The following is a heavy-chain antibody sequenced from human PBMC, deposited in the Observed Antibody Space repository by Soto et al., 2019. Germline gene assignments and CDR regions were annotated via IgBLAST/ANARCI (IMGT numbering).Heavy chain of an antibody. CDR3: ARDRFTWNDGPFRPSGGGMDV. J-gene: IGHJ6*02. CDR2: IYSGGGT. Sequence: EVQLVESGGGLVQPGGSLRVSCAASGLTVSSNYMTWVRQAPGKGLEWVSLIYSGGGTYYADSVKGRFTISRDNSKNTLYLQMTSLRVEDTAVYFCARDRFTWNDGPFRPSGGGMDVWGQGTTVTVSS. D-gene: IGHD1-1*01. V-gene: IGHV3-66*01. CDR1: GLTVSSNY.